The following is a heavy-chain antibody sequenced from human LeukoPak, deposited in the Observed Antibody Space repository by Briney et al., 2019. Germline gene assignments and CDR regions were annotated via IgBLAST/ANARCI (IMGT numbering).Heavy chain of an antibody. CDR1: GFSLSGYW. J-gene: IGHJ4*02. CDR2: LHADGNEK. D-gene: IGHD5-12*01. CDR3: ARGGYSFDY. V-gene: IGHV3-7*01. Sequence: TGGSLRLSCAASGFSLSGYWMSWVRQALGKGLEWVARLHADGNEKYYVDSVKGRFTVSRDNAKNSLYLQMNSLRVEDTAVYYCARGGYSFDYLGQGTLVTVSS.